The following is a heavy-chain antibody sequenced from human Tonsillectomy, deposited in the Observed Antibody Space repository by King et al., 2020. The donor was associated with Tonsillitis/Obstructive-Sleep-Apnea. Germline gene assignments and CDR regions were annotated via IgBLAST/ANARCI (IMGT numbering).Heavy chain of an antibody. CDR1: GYSFTNYW. CDR3: ARRSLYCTTTSCPDAFDI. J-gene: IGHJ3*02. CDR2: IYPGDSHT. D-gene: IGHD2-2*01. V-gene: IGHV5-51*01. Sequence: QLVQSGAEVKKPGESLKISCKASGYSFTNYWIGWVRQMPGKGLEWMGIIYPGDSHTTYSPSFQGQVSISADKSISTAYLQWSTLKASDTAMYYCARRSLYCTTTSCPDAFDIWGQGTMVTVSS.